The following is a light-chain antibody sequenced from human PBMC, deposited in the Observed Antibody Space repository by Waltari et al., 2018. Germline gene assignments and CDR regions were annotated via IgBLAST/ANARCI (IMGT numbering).Light chain of an antibody. CDR1: QGIRND. J-gene: IGKJ3*01. V-gene: IGKV1-17*01. CDR3: LQHNSYPRT. Sequence: DIQMTQSPSSLSASVGDRVTIPSRASQGIRNDLGCYQQKPGKAPKRLTYAASSLQSGVPSRFSGSGSGTEFTLTISSLQPEDFATYYCLQHNSYPRTFGPGTKVDIK. CDR2: AAS.